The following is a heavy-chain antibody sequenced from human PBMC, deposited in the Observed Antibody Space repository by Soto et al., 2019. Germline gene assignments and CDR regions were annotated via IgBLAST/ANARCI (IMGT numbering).Heavy chain of an antibody. CDR1: GGSISSYY. D-gene: IGHD6-6*01. Sequence: SETLSLTCTVSGGSISSYYWSWIRQPPGKGLEWIGYIYYSGSTNYNPSLKSRVTISVDTSKNQFSLKLSSVTAADTAVYYCASRSSLFDYWGQGTLVTVSS. CDR2: IYYSGST. V-gene: IGHV4-59*01. J-gene: IGHJ4*02. CDR3: ASRSSLFDY.